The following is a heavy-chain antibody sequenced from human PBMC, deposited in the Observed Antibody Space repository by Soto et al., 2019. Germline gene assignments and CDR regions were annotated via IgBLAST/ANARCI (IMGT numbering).Heavy chain of an antibody. J-gene: IGHJ4*02. CDR3: ARGDYYGSGSPDY. Sequence: EVQLVESGGGLVQPGGSLRLSCAASGFTVSSNYMSWVRQAPGKGLEWVSVIYSGGSTYYADSVKGRFTISRDNSKNTLYLQMNSLRAEDTAVYYCARGDYYGSGSPDYWGQGTLVTVSS. CDR1: GFTVSSNY. CDR2: IYSGGST. D-gene: IGHD3-10*01. V-gene: IGHV3-66*01.